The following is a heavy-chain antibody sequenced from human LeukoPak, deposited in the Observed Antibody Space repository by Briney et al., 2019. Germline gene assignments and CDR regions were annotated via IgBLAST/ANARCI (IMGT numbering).Heavy chain of an antibody. D-gene: IGHD4-17*01. Sequence: ASVKVSCKASGYTFTGSYMQWVRQAPGQGVEWMGRINPNTGGTNYAQTFQGRVTMTTDTSISTAYMYMSRLRSGDTAVYYCAKETAPDGDYSFDYWSQGTLVTVSS. CDR2: INPNTGGT. CDR1: GYTFTGSY. J-gene: IGHJ4*02. V-gene: IGHV1-2*06. CDR3: AKETAPDGDYSFDY.